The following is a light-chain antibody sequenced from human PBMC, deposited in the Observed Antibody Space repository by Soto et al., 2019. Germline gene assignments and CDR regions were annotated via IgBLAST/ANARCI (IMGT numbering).Light chain of an antibody. CDR1: QSISSW. V-gene: IGKV1-5*03. Sequence: DIQMTQSPSTLSASVGDRGTITCRASQSISSWLAWYQQKPGKAPKLLIYRASSLESGVPSRFSGSGSGTEFTLTISSLQPDDFATYYCQQYNSYSPRLTFGGGTKVEIK. CDR2: RAS. J-gene: IGKJ4*02. CDR3: QQYNSYSPRLT.